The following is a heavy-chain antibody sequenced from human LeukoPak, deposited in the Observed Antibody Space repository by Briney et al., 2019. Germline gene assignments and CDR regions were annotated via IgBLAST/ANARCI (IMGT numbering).Heavy chain of an antibody. CDR2: INSDGSST. J-gene: IGHJ4*02. V-gene: IGHV3-74*01. CDR1: GFTFSSYW. D-gene: IGHD3-10*01. CDR3: ARDVLLSSYFDY. Sequence: GGSLRLSCAASGFTFSSYWMHWVRQAPGKGLVWVSRINSDGSSTSYADSVKGRFTIPRDNAKNTLYLQMNSLRAEDTAVYYCARDVLLSSYFDYWGQGTLVTVSS.